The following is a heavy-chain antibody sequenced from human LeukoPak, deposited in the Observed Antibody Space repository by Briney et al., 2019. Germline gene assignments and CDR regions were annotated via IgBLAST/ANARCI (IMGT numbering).Heavy chain of an antibody. Sequence: PGGSLRLSCAASGFTFRRHALHWVRQAPGKGLEWVAVIPYDGNNEYYADPVKGRFTISRDNAKNTLYLQMNSLRAEDTAVYYCARDDYGGLFDYWGQGTLVTVSS. CDR2: IPYDGNNE. CDR1: GFTFRRHA. V-gene: IGHV3-30-3*01. J-gene: IGHJ4*02. CDR3: ARDDYGGLFDY. D-gene: IGHD4-23*01.